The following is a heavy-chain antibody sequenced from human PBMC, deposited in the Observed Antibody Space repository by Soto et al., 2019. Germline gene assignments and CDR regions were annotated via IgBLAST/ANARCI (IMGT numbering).Heavy chain of an antibody. D-gene: IGHD3-3*01. CDR3: ARANSDFWSGYRDAFGI. Sequence: SETLSLTCAVSGGSISSSNWWSWVRQPPGKGLEWIGEIYHSGSTNYNPSLKSRVTISVDKSKNQFSLKLSSVTAADTAVYYGARANSDFWSGYRDAFGIWGQGKMVTVSS. V-gene: IGHV4-4*02. J-gene: IGHJ3*02. CDR1: GGSISSSNW. CDR2: IYHSGST.